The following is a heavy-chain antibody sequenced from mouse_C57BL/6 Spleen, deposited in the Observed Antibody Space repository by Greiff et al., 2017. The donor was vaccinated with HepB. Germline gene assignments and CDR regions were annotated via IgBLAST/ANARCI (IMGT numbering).Heavy chain of an antibody. Sequence: VKLVESGPGLVQPSQSLSITCTVSGFSLTSYGVHWVRQSPGKGLEWLGVIWSGGSTDYNAAFISRLSISKDNSKSQVFFKMNSLQADDTAIYYCARRSPLYGRRGDYYAMDYWGQGTSVTVSS. D-gene: IGHD1-1*01. J-gene: IGHJ4*01. CDR1: GFSLTSYG. V-gene: IGHV2-2*01. CDR3: ARRSPLYGRRGDYYAMDY. CDR2: IWSGGST.